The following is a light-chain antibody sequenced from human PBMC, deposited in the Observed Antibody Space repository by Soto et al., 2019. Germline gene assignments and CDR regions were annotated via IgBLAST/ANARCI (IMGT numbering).Light chain of an antibody. J-gene: IGKJ1*01. CDR3: QQRSNFLWT. Sequence: EIVLTQSPATLSLSPGERATLSCRASQSVSSYLAWYQQKPGQAPRLLMYDTSNRATGIPARFSGSGSGTDVTLTISSLEPEDFAVYYCQQRSNFLWTFGQGTKVEIK. CDR1: QSVSSY. CDR2: DTS. V-gene: IGKV3-11*01.